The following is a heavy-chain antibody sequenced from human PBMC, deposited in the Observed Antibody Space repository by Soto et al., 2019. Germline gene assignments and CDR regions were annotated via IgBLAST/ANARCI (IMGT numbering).Heavy chain of an antibody. CDR1: GFTFSSYG. CDR2: ISYDGSNK. V-gene: IGHV3-30*18. Sequence: GGSLRLSCAASGFTFSSYGMHWVRQAPGKGLEWVAVISYDGSNKYYADSVKGRFTISRDNSKNTLYLQMDSLRAEDTAVYYCAKDGEEFWSGYYYTYYYYYMDVWGKGTTVTVSS. D-gene: IGHD3-3*01. CDR3: AKDGEEFWSGYYYTYYYYYMDV. J-gene: IGHJ6*03.